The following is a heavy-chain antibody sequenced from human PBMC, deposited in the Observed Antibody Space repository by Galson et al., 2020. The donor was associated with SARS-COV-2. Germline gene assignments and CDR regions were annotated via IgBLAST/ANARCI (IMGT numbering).Heavy chain of an antibody. CDR2: IYYSGTT. Sequence: SETLSLTCTVSGGSLSSSSYYWGWIRQRPRKGLEWIGRIYYSGTTYYNPSLKSRVTISVDTSKNQFSLKLSSVTAADTAVYYCARDIGITIFGVATQGWFDPWGQGTLVTVSS. V-gene: IGHV4-39*07. D-gene: IGHD3-3*01. CDR3: ARDIGITIFGVATQGWFDP. CDR1: GGSLSSSSYY. J-gene: IGHJ5*02.